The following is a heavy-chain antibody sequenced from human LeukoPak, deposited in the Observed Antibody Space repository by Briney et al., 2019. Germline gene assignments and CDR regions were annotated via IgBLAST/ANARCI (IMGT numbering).Heavy chain of an antibody. CDR1: GFTFSSYA. CDR3: ATHGYSNGWYFEY. J-gene: IGHJ4*02. CDR2: ISGSGGGT. V-gene: IGHV3-23*01. D-gene: IGHD6-19*01. Sequence: GGSLRLSCTASGFTFSSYAMTWVRQAPGKGLEWVSLISGSGGGTDYADSVKGRFTISRDNSKNTLYLQMNSPRAEDTAVYYCATHGYSNGWYFEYWGQGTLVTVSS.